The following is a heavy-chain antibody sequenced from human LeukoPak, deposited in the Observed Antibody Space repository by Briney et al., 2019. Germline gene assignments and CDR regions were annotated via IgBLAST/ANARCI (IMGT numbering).Heavy chain of an antibody. D-gene: IGHD6-6*01. J-gene: IGHJ3*02. CDR3: AGSSSSDGAFDI. CDR1: GFTFSSYG. CDR2: ISYDGSNY. Sequence: GGSLRLSCAASGFTFSSYGMSWVRQAPGKGLEWVAVISYDGSNYFYVDSVKGRFSISRDNFRTTLYLQMNSLRVEDTAVYYCAGSSSSDGAFDIWGQGTMVTVSS. V-gene: IGHV3-30*03.